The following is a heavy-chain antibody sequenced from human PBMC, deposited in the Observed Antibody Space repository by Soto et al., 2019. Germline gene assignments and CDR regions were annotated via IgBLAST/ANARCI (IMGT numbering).Heavy chain of an antibody. V-gene: IGHV1-18*01. CDR1: GYTFPSYG. CDR2: ISAYNGNT. Sequence: ASVKVSCKGSGYTFPSYGISWVRQAAGQGLEWMGWISAYNGNTNYAQKLQGRVTMTTDTSTSTAYMELRSLRSDDTAVYYCARVSGYYYDSSGITPDAFDIWGQGTMVTVSS. D-gene: IGHD3-22*01. CDR3: ARVSGYYYDSSGITPDAFDI. J-gene: IGHJ3*02.